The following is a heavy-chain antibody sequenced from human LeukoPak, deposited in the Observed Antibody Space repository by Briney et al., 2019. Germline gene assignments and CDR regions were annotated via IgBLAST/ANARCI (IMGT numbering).Heavy chain of an antibody. J-gene: IGHJ4*02. CDR1: EFTFRSHG. D-gene: IGHD3-22*01. CDR3: ARITGNYYEIDY. V-gene: IGHV3-33*01. CDR2: IWYDGSKE. Sequence: PGSSLRLSGAASEFTFRSHGMHWVHQAPGKGLEWAAVIWYDGSKEYYADSVKGRFTVSRDNPKNTLYLQMNSLRADDTAVYYCARITGNYYEIDYWGQGTLVTVSS.